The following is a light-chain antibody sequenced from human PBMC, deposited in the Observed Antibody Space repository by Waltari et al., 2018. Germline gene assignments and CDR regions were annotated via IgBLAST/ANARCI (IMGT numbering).Light chain of an antibody. CDR3: CSYASGSTII. Sequence: QSALTQPASVSGSPGQSITIPCTGTRNVVGSYNLVSWYQRHPGKAPELLIYEGSKRPSGVSNRFSGSKSGNTASLTISGLQAEDEADYFCCSYASGSTIIFGGGTKLTVL. J-gene: IGLJ2*01. CDR1: RNVVGSYNL. CDR2: EGS. V-gene: IGLV2-23*01.